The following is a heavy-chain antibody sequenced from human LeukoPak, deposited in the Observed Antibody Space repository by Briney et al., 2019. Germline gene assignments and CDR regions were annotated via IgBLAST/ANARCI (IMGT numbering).Heavy chain of an antibody. V-gene: IGHV4-4*02. J-gene: IGHJ4*02. D-gene: IGHD1-26*01. CDR1: GGSISISRW. CDR2: IYHSGSA. CDR3: AGKSYSGDYTFDY. Sequence: SETLSLTCAVSGGSISISRWWSWVRQTPGKGLEWIGEIYHSGSANCNPSLKSRVTISVDKPKNQFSLKLTSVTAADTAVYYCAGKSYSGDYTFDYWGQGTLVTVSS.